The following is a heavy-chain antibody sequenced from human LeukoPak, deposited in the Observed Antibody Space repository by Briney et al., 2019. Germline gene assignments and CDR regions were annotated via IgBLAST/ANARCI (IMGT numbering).Heavy chain of an antibody. D-gene: IGHD5-18*01. CDR1: GGSINSSSYY. CDR3: ARHMDTAMVDDYYMDV. J-gene: IGHJ6*03. Sequence: PSETLSLTCTVSGGSINSSSYYWGWIRQPPGKGLEWIGSIYYSGSTYYNPSLKSRVTISVDTSKNQFSLKLSSVTAADTAVYYCARHMDTAMVDDYYMDVWGKGTTVTISS. V-gene: IGHV4-39*01. CDR2: IYYSGST.